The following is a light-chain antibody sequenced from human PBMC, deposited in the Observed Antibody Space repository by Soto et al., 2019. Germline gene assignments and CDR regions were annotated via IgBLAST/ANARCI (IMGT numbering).Light chain of an antibody. Sequence: EIQVTQSPPTLSASVGDRVTITCRASQTISTWMAWYQQKPGKAPRLLIYDASSLQSGVPSRFSGSGSGTDFTLTINCLQSEDFATYYCQQYYSYSWTFGQGTKVDIK. J-gene: IGKJ1*01. CDR3: QQYYSYSWT. CDR1: QTISTW. V-gene: IGKV1-5*01. CDR2: DAS.